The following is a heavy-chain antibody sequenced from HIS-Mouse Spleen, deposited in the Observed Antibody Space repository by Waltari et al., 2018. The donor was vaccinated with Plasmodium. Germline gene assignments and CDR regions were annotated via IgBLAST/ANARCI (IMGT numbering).Heavy chain of an antibody. CDR3: ARVTSSGVYWYFDL. CDR2: INHSEST. CDR1: GGSFRGYY. Sequence: QVQLQQWGAGLLKPSETLSLTCAVYGGSFRGYYWSWIRQPQGKGLEWIGEINHSESTNNNPSLKSRVTISVDTSRNQFSLKLSSVTAADTAVYYCARVTSSGVYWYFDLWGRGTLVTVSS. V-gene: IGHV4-34*01. D-gene: IGHD3-3*01. J-gene: IGHJ2*01.